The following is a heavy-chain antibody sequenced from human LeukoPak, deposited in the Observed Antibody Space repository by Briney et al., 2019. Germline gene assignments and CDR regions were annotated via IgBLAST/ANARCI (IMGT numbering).Heavy chain of an antibody. CDR3: AKDWIAAAGGDAFDI. Sequence: GGSLRLSCAASGFTFSSYGMHWVRQAPGKGLEWVAFIRYDGSNKYYADSVKGRFTISRDNSKNTLYLQMNSLRAEDTAVYYCAKDWIAAAGGDAFDIWGQGTMVTVSP. CDR2: IRYDGSNK. D-gene: IGHD6-13*01. CDR1: GFTFSSYG. V-gene: IGHV3-30*02. J-gene: IGHJ3*02.